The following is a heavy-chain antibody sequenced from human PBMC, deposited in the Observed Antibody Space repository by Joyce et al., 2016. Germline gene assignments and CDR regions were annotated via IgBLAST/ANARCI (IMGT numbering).Heavy chain of an antibody. CDR3: ARLRRWSGPSDC. D-gene: IGHD4-23*01. CDR1: GFTFSSYW. Sequence: EVQLVESGGGLVQPGGSLRVSCAASGFTFSSYWRYWVRKAQGKGLVRVSRINRDGGFTKDADSVKGGFTISRDNATNTVYLQVDGPRAKDTAVYYCARLRRWSGPSDCWVQGTLVTVSS. CDR2: INRDGGFT. V-gene: IGHV3-74*03. J-gene: IGHJ4*02.